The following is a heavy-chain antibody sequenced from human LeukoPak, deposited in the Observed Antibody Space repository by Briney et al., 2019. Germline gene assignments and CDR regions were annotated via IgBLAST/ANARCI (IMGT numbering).Heavy chain of an antibody. CDR2: ISAYNGNT. CDR3: ARATYYYDSSGYYYGEY. CDR1: GYTFTSYG. Sequence: GASVKVSCTASGYTFTSYGISWVRQAPGQGLEWMGWISAYNGNTNYAQKLQGRVTMTTDTSTSTAYMELRSLRSDDTAVYYCARATYYYDSSGYYYGEYWGQGTLVTVSS. D-gene: IGHD3-22*01. J-gene: IGHJ4*02. V-gene: IGHV1-18*01.